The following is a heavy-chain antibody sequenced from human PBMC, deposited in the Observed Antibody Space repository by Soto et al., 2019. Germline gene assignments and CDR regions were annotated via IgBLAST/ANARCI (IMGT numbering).Heavy chain of an antibody. CDR3: ARDKITGLFDY. CDR2: ISYSGTT. J-gene: IGHJ4*02. D-gene: IGHD2-8*02. Sequence: SEILSLTCTVSGGSISSGNYYWSWISQPPGKGLEWIGFISYSGTTHYSASLRSRVTISVDTSKNQFSLKLTSVTAADTAVYYCARDKITGLFDYWGQGTLVTVSS. CDR1: GGSISSGNYY. V-gene: IGHV4-30-4*01.